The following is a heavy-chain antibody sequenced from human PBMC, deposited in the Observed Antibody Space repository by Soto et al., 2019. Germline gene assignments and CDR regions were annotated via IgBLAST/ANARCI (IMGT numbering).Heavy chain of an antibody. CDR1: GFTFSSYG. V-gene: IGHV3-30*18. J-gene: IGHJ6*02. CDR3: AKDQGYDFWSGYYTDYYYGMDV. Sequence: ESGGGVVQPGRSLRLSCAASGFTFSSYGMHWVRQAPGKGLEWVAVISYDGSNKYYADSVKGRFTISRDNSKNTLYLQMNSLRAEDTAVYYCAKDQGYDFWSGYYTDYYYGMDVWGQGTTVTVSS. CDR2: ISYDGSNK. D-gene: IGHD3-3*01.